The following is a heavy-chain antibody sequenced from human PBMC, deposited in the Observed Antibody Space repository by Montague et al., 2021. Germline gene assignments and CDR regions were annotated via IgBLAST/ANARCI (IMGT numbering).Heavy chain of an antibody. CDR3: ARMLGYCSGGHCCSNWFDS. Sequence: SETLSLTCAVSGGSIISSNWWSWVRQSPGKGLEWIGEIYHTGSTNYNPSLKSRLTISLDKSNNQVSLNLTSVAAADTAVYYCARMLGYCSGGHCCSNWFDSWGQGTLVTVSS. V-gene: IGHV4-4*02. CDR2: IYHTGST. CDR1: GGSIISSNW. D-gene: IGHD2-15*01. J-gene: IGHJ5*01.